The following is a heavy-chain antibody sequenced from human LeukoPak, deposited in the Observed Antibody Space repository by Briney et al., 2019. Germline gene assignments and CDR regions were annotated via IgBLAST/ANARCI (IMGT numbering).Heavy chain of an antibody. V-gene: IGHV3-23*01. CDR2: ISGSGYDT. Sequence: GGSLRLSCEASGFTFSSYAMSWVRQAPGKGLEWVSFISGSGYDTYYADSVKGRFTISRDNTKNTLYLQLNSLRVEDTAVYYCARDPGSLNYDILTGLIPFGGVIAQAFDIWGQGTMVTVSS. CDR1: GFTFSSYA. CDR3: ARDPGSLNYDILTGLIPFGGVIAQAFDI. J-gene: IGHJ3*02. D-gene: IGHD3-9*01.